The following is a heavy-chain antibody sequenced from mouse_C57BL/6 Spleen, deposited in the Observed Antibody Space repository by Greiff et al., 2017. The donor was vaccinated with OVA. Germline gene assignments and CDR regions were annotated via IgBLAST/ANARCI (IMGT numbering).Heavy chain of an antibody. CDR1: GFTFTDYY. CDR3: ARVGDYDGYFDY. J-gene: IGHJ2*01. V-gene: IGHV1-36*01. D-gene: IGHD2-4*01. CDR2: VNPYNGGT. Sequence: VQLKESGPVLVKPGPSVKISCKASGFTFTDYYMPWVKQSHGKSLEWIGLVNPYNGGTSYNQKLKGKATLPVDTSSSAAYMELDRVSAEDSAVYYCARVGDYDGYFDYWGQGTTLTVSS.